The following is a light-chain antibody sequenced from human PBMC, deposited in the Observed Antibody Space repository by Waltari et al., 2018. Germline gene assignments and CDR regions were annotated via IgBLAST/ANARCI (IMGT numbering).Light chain of an antibody. CDR1: QSISKY. V-gene: IGKV3-20*01. CDR2: HAS. J-gene: IGKJ1*01. Sequence: EIVLTQSPGTLSLSPGERATLSCRASQSISKYLVWYQQKPGQAPRLRIYHASSRAAGIPDRFSGSGSGTDFSLTISRLEPEDFAVYYCQHYESLPVTFGQGTKVEIK. CDR3: QHYESLPVT.